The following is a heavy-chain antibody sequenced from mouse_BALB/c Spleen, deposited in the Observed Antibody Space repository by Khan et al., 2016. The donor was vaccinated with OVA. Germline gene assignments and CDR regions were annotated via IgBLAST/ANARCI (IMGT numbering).Heavy chain of an antibody. Sequence: EVELVESGGDLVKPGGSLKLSCAASGFTFSSYGMSWVRQTPDKRLEWVAAISSGGSYTYYPASLKGRFTISRDNAKNTLYLQMSSLTSEDTAMYHCARQPANYEGSGPDYWGKGTSVTVSS. V-gene: IGHV5-6*01. J-gene: IGHJ4*01. CDR3: ARQPANYEGSGPDY. CDR1: GFTFSSYG. CDR2: ISSGGSYT. D-gene: IGHD2-4*01.